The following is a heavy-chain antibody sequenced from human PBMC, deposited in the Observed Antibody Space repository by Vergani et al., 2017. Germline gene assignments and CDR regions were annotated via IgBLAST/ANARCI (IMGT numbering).Heavy chain of an antibody. J-gene: IGHJ4*02. V-gene: IGHV1-2*02. Sequence: QVQLVQSGAEVKKPGASVKVSCKASGYTFTGYYMHWVRQAPGQGLEWMGWINPNSGGTNYAQKFQGRVTMTRDTSISTAYMGLSRLRSDDTAVYYCARDQGGYSSGHPYYFDYWGQGTLVTVSS. D-gene: IGHD6-19*01. CDR2: INPNSGGT. CDR3: ARDQGGYSSGHPYYFDY. CDR1: GYTFTGYY.